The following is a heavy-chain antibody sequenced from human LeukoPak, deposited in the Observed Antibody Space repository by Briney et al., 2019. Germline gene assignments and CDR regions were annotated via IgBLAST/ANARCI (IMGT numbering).Heavy chain of an antibody. V-gene: IGHV3-74*01. Sequence: PGGSLRLSCAASGFTFSSYWMRWVRQAPGKGLGWVSRINGDGSSTSYADSVKGRFTISRDNAKNTLYLQMNSLRAEDMAVYYCASGATYGDYGDFDYWGQGTLVTVSS. CDR3: ASGATYGDYGDFDY. CDR1: GFTFSSYW. D-gene: IGHD4-17*01. J-gene: IGHJ4*02. CDR2: INGDGSST.